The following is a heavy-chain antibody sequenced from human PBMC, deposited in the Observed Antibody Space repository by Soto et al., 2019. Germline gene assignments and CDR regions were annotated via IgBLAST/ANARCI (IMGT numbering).Heavy chain of an antibody. V-gene: IGHV3-23*01. J-gene: IGHJ4*02. D-gene: IGHD6-19*01. CDR3: AKATRTGYSSGWYFGY. CDR1: GFTFSSYA. CDR2: ISGSGGST. Sequence: EVQLLESGGGLVQPGGSLRLSCAASGFTFSSYAMSWVRQAPGKGLEWVSAISGSGGSTYYADSVKGRFTISRDNSKNTLYLQMNSLRAEDTAVYYCAKATRTGYSSGWYFGYWGQGTLVTVSS.